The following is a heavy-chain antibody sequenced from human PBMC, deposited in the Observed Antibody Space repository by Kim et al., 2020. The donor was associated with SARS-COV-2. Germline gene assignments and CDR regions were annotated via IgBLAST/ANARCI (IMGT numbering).Heavy chain of an antibody. D-gene: IGHD3-10*01. CDR1: GGTFSSYA. CDR2: IIPILGIA. V-gene: IGHV1-69*04. J-gene: IGHJ3*02. Sequence: SVKVSCKASGGTFSSYAISWVRQAPGQGLEWMGRIIPILGIANYAQKFQGRVTITADKSTSTAYMELSSLRSEDTAVYYCARGGGSQITMVRGVIYSPFDIWGQGTMVTVSS. CDR3: ARGGGSQITMVRGVIYSPFDI.